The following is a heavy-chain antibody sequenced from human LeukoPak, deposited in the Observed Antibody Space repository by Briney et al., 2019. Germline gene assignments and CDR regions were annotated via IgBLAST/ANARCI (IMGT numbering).Heavy chain of an antibody. V-gene: IGHV3-74*01. CDR1: GFTFRNYW. CDR2: INTDGSST. Sequence: GRSLRLSCAASGFTFRNYWMHWVRQAPGKGLVWVSHINTDGSSTSYADSVKGQFTISRDNAKNTLYLQVNSLRAEDTAVYYCVRAGDYYKDVWGKGTTVTVSS. J-gene: IGHJ6*03. D-gene: IGHD3-10*01. CDR3: VRAGDYYKDV.